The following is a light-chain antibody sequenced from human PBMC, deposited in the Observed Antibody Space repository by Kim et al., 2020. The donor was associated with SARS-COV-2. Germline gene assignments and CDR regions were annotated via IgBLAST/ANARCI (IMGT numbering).Light chain of an antibody. Sequence: EIVLTQSPATLSLSPGERATLSCRATQSVSTYLAWYQQRPGQAPRLLIYDAVHRATGIPARFSGSGSGTDFTLTISRLEPEDFAIYYWHQRSNWPTFGQGTKVDIK. CDR3: HQRSNWPT. CDR1: QSVSTY. CDR2: DAV. V-gene: IGKV3-11*01. J-gene: IGKJ1*01.